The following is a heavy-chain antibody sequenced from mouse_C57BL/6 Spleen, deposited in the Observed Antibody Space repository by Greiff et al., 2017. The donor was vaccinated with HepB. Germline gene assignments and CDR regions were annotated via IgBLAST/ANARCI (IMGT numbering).Heavy chain of an antibody. CDR3: ARSGYYGTDWYFDV. V-gene: IGHV1-39*01. D-gene: IGHD1-1*01. J-gene: IGHJ1*03. CDR1: GYSFTDYN. Sequence: VQLQQPGAELVKPGASVKISCKASGYSFTDYNMNWVKQSNGKSLEWIGVINPNYGTTSYNQKFKGKATLTVDQSSSTAYMQLNSLTSEDSAVYYCARSGYYGTDWYFDVWGTGTTVTVSS. CDR2: INPNYGTT.